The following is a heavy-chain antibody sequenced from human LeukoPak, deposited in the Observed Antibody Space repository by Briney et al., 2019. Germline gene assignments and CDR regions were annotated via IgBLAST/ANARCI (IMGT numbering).Heavy chain of an antibody. CDR3: TRGRYLFLGPNDS. Sequence: GGSLRLSCVASGFTLSDYGMSWARQAPGKGLEWISYITMNSVKFYADSVRGRFAISRDNDKNSVYLQMNSLRDEDTAVYYCTRGRYLFLGPNDSWDQGSLVTVSS. CDR2: ITMNSVK. J-gene: IGHJ4*02. CDR1: GFTLSDYG. D-gene: IGHD1-1*01. V-gene: IGHV3-48*02.